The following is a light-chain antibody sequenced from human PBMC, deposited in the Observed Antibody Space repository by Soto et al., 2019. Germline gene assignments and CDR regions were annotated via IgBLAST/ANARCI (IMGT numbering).Light chain of an antibody. J-gene: IGLJ1*01. CDR3: CSYAGSSTYV. CDR2: EGS. Sequence: QSALTQPASVPVSPGQSITISCTGTSADVGSYDLVSWYQQLPGKAPKLMIYEGSKRPSGVSYRFSGSKSGNTASLTVSGLQAEDEADYYCCSYAGSSTYVFGTGTKVTVL. V-gene: IGLV2-23*01. CDR1: SADVGSYDL.